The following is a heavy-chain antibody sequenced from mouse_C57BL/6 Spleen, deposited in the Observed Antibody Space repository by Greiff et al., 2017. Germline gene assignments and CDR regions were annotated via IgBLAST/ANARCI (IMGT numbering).Heavy chain of an antibody. CDR2: INPSNGGT. Sequence: QVQLQQPGTELAKPGASVKLSCKASGYTFTSYGMHWVKQRTGQGLEWIGNINPSNGGTNYNEKFKSKATLTVDKSSSTAYMQLSSLTSEDSAVDYCARTLYGNYAMDYGGQGTSVTVSS. CDR1: GYTFTSYG. V-gene: IGHV1-53*01. J-gene: IGHJ4*01. D-gene: IGHD2-1*01. CDR3: ARTLYGNYAMDY.